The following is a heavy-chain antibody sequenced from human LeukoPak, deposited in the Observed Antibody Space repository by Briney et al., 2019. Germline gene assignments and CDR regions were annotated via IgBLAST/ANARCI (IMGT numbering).Heavy chain of an antibody. CDR2: MNPNSGNT. Sequence: GSSVKVSSKASGYTFTSYDINWVPQATGHGLEWMGWMNPNSGNTGYAQKFQGRVTMTRNTSISTAYMELSSLRSEDTAVYYCARDYYDSSGYYYNWFDPWGQGTLVTVSS. CDR3: ARDYYDSSGYYYNWFDP. D-gene: IGHD3-22*01. J-gene: IGHJ5*02. CDR1: GYTFTSYD. V-gene: IGHV1-8*01.